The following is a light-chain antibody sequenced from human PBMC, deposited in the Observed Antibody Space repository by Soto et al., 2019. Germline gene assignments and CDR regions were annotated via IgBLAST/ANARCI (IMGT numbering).Light chain of an antibody. CDR1: QSISSN. Sequence: EIVMTQSPATLSVSPGERATLSCRASQSISSNLAWYQQKPGQSPRLLIYGASTRATGIPGRFSGSGSGTEFTLTISSLQSEDFAVYYCQQLRAYPHTFGQGTKLEIK. J-gene: IGKJ2*01. CDR2: GAS. CDR3: QQLRAYPHT. V-gene: IGKV3-15*01.